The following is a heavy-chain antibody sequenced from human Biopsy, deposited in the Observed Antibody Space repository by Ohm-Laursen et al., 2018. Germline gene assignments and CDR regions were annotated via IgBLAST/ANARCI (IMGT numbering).Heavy chain of an antibody. Sequence: GSSVKVSCKASGDTFTTSAISWVRQVPGQGLGWMGRIIPILGTVDYGQNFQGRVTIRADTSTTFLELTSLRYDDTAVYYCASGDIGGIGLDVWGLGTTVTVSS. J-gene: IGHJ6*02. CDR1: GDTFTTSA. D-gene: IGHD3-10*01. CDR3: ASGDIGGIGLDV. V-gene: IGHV1-69*04. CDR2: IIPILGTV.